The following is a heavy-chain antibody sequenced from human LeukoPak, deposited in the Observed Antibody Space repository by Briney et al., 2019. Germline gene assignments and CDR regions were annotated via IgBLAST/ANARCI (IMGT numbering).Heavy chain of an antibody. D-gene: IGHD5-12*01. CDR1: GFTFSSYG. CDR3: GSGFYFDY. Sequence: GGSLRLSCAASGFTFSSYGMHWVRQAPGKGLEWVAVISYDGSNKYYADSVKGRFTISRDNSKNTLYLQMSSLRAEDTAVYYCGSGFYFDYWGQGTLVTVSS. J-gene: IGHJ4*02. V-gene: IGHV3-30*03. CDR2: ISYDGSNK.